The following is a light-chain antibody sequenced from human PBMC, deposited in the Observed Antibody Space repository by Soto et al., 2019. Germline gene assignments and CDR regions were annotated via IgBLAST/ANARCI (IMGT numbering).Light chain of an antibody. J-gene: IGKJ5*01. CDR3: QQSYRTPIT. Sequence: DIQLTQSPSPLSASVGDRVAITCLAIQSISTYLNWYQPKPGKAPKVLIYAASNLQSGVPPRFSGSGSGTDFTLTISSLQPEDVASSFFQQSYRTPITFGQGKRLESK. CDR1: QSISTY. CDR2: AAS. V-gene: IGKV1-39*01.